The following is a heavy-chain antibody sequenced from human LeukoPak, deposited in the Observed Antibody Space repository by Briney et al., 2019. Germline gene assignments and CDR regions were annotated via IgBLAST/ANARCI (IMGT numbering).Heavy chain of an antibody. CDR3: AKERVDIVVVPAAQ. V-gene: IGHV3-30*18. J-gene: IGHJ4*02. CDR2: ISYDGSNK. D-gene: IGHD2-2*03. Sequence: PGGSLRLSCAASGFTFSSYGMHWVRQAPGKGLEWVAVISYDGSNKYYADSVKGRFTISRDNSKNTLYLQMNSLRAEDTAVYYCAKERVDIVVVPAAQWGQGTLVTVSS. CDR1: GFTFSSYG.